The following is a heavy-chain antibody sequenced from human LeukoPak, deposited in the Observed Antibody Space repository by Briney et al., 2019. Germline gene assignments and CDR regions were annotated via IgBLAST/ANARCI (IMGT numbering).Heavy chain of an antibody. J-gene: IGHJ4*02. CDR1: GYTFTSYD. Sequence: ASVKVSCKASGYTFTSYDINWVRQATGQGLEWMGWMNPNSGNTGYAQKFQGGVTMTRNTSISTAYMELSSLRSEDTAVYYCARVSYDYVWGSYRYYFDYWGQGTLVTVSS. CDR2: MNPNSGNT. CDR3: ARVSYDYVWGSYRYYFDY. D-gene: IGHD3-16*02. V-gene: IGHV1-8*01.